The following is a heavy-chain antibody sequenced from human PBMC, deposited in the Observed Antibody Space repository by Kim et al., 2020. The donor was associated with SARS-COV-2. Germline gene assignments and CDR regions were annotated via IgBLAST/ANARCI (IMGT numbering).Heavy chain of an antibody. Sequence: SETLSLTCTVSGGSVSGGGFYWSWIRQTPGKGLEWIGYISHSGSTNSNPSLKSRVTVSIDTSKRQFSLKLSPVTAADTAVYYCARDRFGLTPSGDPFYYGMDVWGQGTTVTVSS. CDR2: ISHSGST. CDR1: GGSVSGGGFY. V-gene: IGHV4-61*08. D-gene: IGHD3-10*01. CDR3: ARDRFGLTPSGDPFYYGMDV. J-gene: IGHJ6*02.